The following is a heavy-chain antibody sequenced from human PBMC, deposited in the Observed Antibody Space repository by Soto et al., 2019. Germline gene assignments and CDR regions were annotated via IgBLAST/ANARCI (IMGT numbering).Heavy chain of an antibody. V-gene: IGHV1-8*01. J-gene: IGHJ4*02. CDR1: GYTFTSYD. D-gene: IGHD6-19*01. Sequence: QVQLVQSGAEVKKPGASVKVSCKASGYTFTSYDINWVRQATGQGLEWMGWMNPNSGNTGYAEKFQGRVTMTRDNSVSTSFMEVGSLGSEGPAVYFCGEEFSSGWAKDWGQGTLVTVSS. CDR3: GEEFSSGWAKD. CDR2: MNPNSGNT.